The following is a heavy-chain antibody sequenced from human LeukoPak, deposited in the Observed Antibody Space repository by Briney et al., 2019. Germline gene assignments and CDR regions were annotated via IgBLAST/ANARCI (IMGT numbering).Heavy chain of an antibody. D-gene: IGHD3-10*01. CDR1: GCSISSSSYY. CDR2: IYYSGST. Sequence: SETLSLTCTVSGCSISSSSYYWGWIRQSPGKGLEWIGNIYYSGSTYYNPSLKSRVTISVDTSKNQFSLKLSSVTAADTAVYYCARHMYYYDSGSYNYYYYMDVWGKGTTVTVSS. J-gene: IGHJ6*03. CDR3: ARHMYYYDSGSYNYYYYMDV. V-gene: IGHV4-39*01.